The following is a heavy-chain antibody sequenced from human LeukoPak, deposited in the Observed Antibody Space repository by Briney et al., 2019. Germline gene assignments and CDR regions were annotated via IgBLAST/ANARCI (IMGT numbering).Heavy chain of an antibody. D-gene: IGHD3-22*01. J-gene: IGHJ4*02. CDR3: AKDPSYYDSRGSLYYFDY. V-gene: IGHV3-23*01. CDR2: ISGSGGST. CDR1: GFTFSSYA. Sequence: GGSLRLSCAASGFTFSSYAMSWVRQAPGKGLEWVSAISGSGGSTYYADSVKGRFTISRDNSKNTLYLQMNSLRAEDTAVYYCAKDPSYYDSRGSLYYFDYWGQGTLVTVSS.